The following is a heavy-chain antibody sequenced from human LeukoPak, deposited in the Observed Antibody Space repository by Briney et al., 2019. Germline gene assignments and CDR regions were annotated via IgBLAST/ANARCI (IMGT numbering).Heavy chain of an antibody. J-gene: IGHJ4*02. CDR1: GFAFRNFW. V-gene: IGHV3-7*03. CDR2: TKQDGSGK. D-gene: IGHD3-9*01. CDR3: ARELSTFDILTGPWDY. Sequence: GGSLRLSCAASGFAFRNFWMSWVRQAPGKGLELVANTKQDGSGKYYVDSVEGRFTVSRDNAKSSLNLQMSSLRADDTAVYYCARELSTFDILTGPWDYWGQGILVTVS.